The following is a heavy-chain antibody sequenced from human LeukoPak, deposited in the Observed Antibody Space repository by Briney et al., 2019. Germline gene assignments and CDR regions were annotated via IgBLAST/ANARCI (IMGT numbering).Heavy chain of an antibody. CDR2: ISWNSGSI. D-gene: IGHD3-16*02. Sequence: GGSLRLSCAASGFTFDDYAMHWVRQAPGKGLEWVSGISWNSGSIGYADSVKGRFTISRDNAKNSLYLQMNSLRAEDTALYYCAKGGAIGAFGIWGQGSMVTVSS. CDR3: AKGGAIGAFGI. V-gene: IGHV3-9*01. J-gene: IGHJ3*02. CDR1: GFTFDDYA.